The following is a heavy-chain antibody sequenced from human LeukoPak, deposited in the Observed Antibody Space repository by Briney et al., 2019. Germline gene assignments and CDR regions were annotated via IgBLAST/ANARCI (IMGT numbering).Heavy chain of an antibody. Sequence: GGSLRLSCAASGFTFSSYGMHWVRQAPGKGLEWVANIKQDGSEKYYVDSVKGRFTISRDNAKNSLYLQMNSLRAEDTAVYYCARVRGVWFDPWGQGTLVTVSS. D-gene: IGHD3-10*01. J-gene: IGHJ5*02. CDR2: IKQDGSEK. V-gene: IGHV3-7*01. CDR3: ARVRGVWFDP. CDR1: GFTFSSYG.